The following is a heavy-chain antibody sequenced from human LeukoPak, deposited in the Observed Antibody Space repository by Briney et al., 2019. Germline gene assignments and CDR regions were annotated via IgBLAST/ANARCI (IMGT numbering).Heavy chain of an antibody. V-gene: IGHV4-31*03. J-gene: IGHJ4*02. Sequence: SETLSLTCTVSGGSISSGGYYWGWIRQHPGKGLEWIGDIYYSGSTYYNPSLKSRVTISVDTSKNQFSLKLTSVTAADTAVYYCAREAGGEYFFDYWGQGTLVTVSS. D-gene: IGHD2-8*02. CDR3: AREAGGEYFFDY. CDR1: GGSISSGGYY. CDR2: IYYSGST.